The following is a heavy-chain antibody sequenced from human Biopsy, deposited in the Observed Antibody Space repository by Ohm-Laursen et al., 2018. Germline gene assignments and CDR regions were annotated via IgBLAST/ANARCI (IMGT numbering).Heavy chain of an antibody. J-gene: IGHJ6*02. CDR2: IYYSGST. CDR1: GGSIRSDY. V-gene: IGHV4-59*07. D-gene: IGHD2/OR15-2a*01. CDR3: ARATNSTGWPYYYFYGMDV. Sequence: SDTLSLTCTVSGGSIRSDYWSWIRQTPGKGLEWIGYIYYSGSTNYNPSLKSRVTISVDTSKNQFSLRLNFVTAADTAVYYCARATNSTGWPYYYFYGMDVWGQGTTVTVSS.